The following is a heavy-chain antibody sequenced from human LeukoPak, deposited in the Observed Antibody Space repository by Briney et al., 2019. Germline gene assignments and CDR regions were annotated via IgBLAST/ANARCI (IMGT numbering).Heavy chain of an antibody. J-gene: IGHJ6*03. Sequence: GGSLRLSCAAAGLTFSNYGMHWVRQAPGKGLEWVAVIWYDGSKTYYADSVKGRFTISRDNSKNTLYLQMSSLRAEDTAVYYCARDRYYGSENYYYYYYMDVWGKGTTVTVSS. D-gene: IGHD3-10*01. CDR2: IWYDGSKT. CDR3: ARDRYYGSENYYYYYYMDV. CDR1: GLTFSNYG. V-gene: IGHV3-33*01.